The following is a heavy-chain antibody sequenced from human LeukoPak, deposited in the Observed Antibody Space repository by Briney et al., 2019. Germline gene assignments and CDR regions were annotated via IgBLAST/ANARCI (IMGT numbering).Heavy chain of an antibody. CDR2: ISGSGGST. D-gene: IGHD3-10*01. V-gene: IGHV3-23*01. J-gene: IGHJ4*02. CDR3: AKDLPMTPRGY. CDR1: GFTFSSYA. Sequence: GGSLGLSCAASGFTFSSYAMSWVRQAPGKGLEWVSAISGSGGSTYYADSVKGRFTISRDNSKNTQYLQMNSLRAEDTAVYYCAKDLPMTPRGYWGQGTLVTVSS.